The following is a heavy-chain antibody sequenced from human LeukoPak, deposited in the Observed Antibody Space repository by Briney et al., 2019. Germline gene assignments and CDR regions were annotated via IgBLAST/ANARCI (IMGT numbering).Heavy chain of an antibody. CDR1: GGSFSGYY. Sequence: PSETLSLTCAVYGGSFSGYYWSWIRQPSGKGLEWIGEINHSGSTNYNPSLKSRVTISVDTSKNQFSLKLSSVTAADTAVYYCARGDRYCSSTSCYTPNFDYWGQGTLVTVSS. D-gene: IGHD2-2*02. CDR2: INHSGST. V-gene: IGHV4-34*01. J-gene: IGHJ4*02. CDR3: ARGDRYCSSTSCYTPNFDY.